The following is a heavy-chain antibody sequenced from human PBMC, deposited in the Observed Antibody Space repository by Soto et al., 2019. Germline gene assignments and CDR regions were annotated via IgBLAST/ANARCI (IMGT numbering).Heavy chain of an antibody. D-gene: IGHD6-19*01. J-gene: IGHJ4*02. V-gene: IGHV3-30*18. Sequence: GGSLRLSCAASGFTFSSYGMHCVRQAPGKGLEWVAVISYDGSNKYYADSVKGRFTISRDNSKNTLYLQMNSLRAEDTAVYYCAKDKFSRVAVAGISDYWGQGTLVTVSS. CDR3: AKDKFSRVAVAGISDY. CDR2: ISYDGSNK. CDR1: GFTFSSYG.